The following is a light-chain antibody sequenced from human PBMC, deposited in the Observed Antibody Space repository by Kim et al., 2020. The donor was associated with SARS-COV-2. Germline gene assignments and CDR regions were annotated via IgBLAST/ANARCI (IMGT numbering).Light chain of an antibody. CDR3: QQYGSSPLYT. CDR2: GAS. J-gene: IGKJ2*01. CDR1: QSVSSSY. Sequence: EIVLTQSPGPLSLSPGERATLSCRASQSVSSSYLAWYQQKPGQAPRLLIYGASSRATGIQDRFSGSGSGTDFTLTISRLEPEDFAVYYCQQYGSSPLYTFGQGTKLEI. V-gene: IGKV3-20*01.